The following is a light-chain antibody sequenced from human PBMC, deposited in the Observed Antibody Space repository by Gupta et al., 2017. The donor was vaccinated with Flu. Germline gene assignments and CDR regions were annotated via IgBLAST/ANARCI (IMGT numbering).Light chain of an antibody. CDR3: QSADGSDTHVV. V-gene: IGLV3-25*03. CDR1: ALANQY. Sequence: GQTAKITCSGDALANQYAYWYQQKPGQAPVLLIYKDSERPSGIPERFSGSSSGTTVTLTISGVQAEDEADYYCQSADGSDTHVVFGGGTKLTVL. J-gene: IGLJ2*01. CDR2: KDS.